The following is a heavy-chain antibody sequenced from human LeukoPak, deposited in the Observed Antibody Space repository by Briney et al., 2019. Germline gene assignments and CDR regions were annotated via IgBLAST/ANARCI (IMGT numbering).Heavy chain of an antibody. V-gene: IGHV4-59*08. CDR3: ARVGLQQLVYLDY. CDR1: GGSISSYY. D-gene: IGHD6-6*01. J-gene: IGHJ4*02. Sequence: SETLSLTCTVSGGSISSYYWNWIRQPPGKGLEWIGYIYYSGSTNYNPSLKSRVTISVDTSKNQFSLKLSSVTAADTAVYYCARVGLQQLVYLDYWGQGTLVTVSS. CDR2: IYYSGST.